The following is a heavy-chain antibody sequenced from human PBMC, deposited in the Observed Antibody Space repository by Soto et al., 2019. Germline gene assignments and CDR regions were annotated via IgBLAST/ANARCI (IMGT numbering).Heavy chain of an antibody. Sequence: QVQLVESGGGLVKPGGSLRLSCAASGFTFSDYYMSWIRQAPGKGLEWVSYISSSGSTIYYADSVKGRVTISRDNAKNSLYLQMNSLRAEDTAVYYCPRDPLDILTGYVNDAFDIWGQGTMVTVSS. D-gene: IGHD3-9*01. V-gene: IGHV3-11*01. CDR1: GFTFSDYY. J-gene: IGHJ3*02. CDR2: ISSSGSTI. CDR3: PRDPLDILTGYVNDAFDI.